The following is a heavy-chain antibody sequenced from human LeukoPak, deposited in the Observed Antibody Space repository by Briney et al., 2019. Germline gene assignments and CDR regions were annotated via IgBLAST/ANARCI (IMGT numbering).Heavy chain of an antibody. CDR3: ARPVNYGGYDYYYYGMDV. CDR1: GGSFSGYY. J-gene: IGHJ6*04. D-gene: IGHD5-12*01. CDR2: ISTTANSI. V-gene: IGHV3-11*04. Sequence: PSETLSLTCAVYGGSFSGYYWSWIRQPPGKGLEWISYISTTANSIYYADSVKGRFTISRDSAKNSLYLQMSSLRAEDTAVYYCARPVNYGGYDYYYYGMDVWGKGTTVTVSS.